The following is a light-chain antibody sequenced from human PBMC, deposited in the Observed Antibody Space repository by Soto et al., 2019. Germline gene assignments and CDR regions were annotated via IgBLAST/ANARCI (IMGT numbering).Light chain of an antibody. CDR2: AAS. J-gene: IGKJ4*01. V-gene: IGKV1-39*01. CDR1: QSISNY. Sequence: DIQMTQSPSSLSASVGDRVTIACRASQSISNYLNWYQQRPGKAPKLLIYAASSLQSGVPSRFSGSGSGTDFTLTISSLQPEDFAVYYCQQYGSSPLTFGGGTKVDIK. CDR3: QQYGSSPLT.